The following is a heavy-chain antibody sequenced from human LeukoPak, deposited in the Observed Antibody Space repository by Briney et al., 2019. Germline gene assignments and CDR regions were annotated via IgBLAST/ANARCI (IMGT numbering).Heavy chain of an antibody. CDR1: GFTFSSYS. D-gene: IGHD5-24*01. CDR2: ISSSSSTI. CDR3: ARTRDGYKPYFFDY. J-gene: IGHJ4*02. Sequence: PGGSLRLSCAASGFTFSSYSMNWVRQAPGKGLEWVSYISSSSSTIYYADSVKGRFTISRDNAKNSLYLQMNSLRDEDTAVYYCARTRDGYKPYFFDYWGQGTLVTVSS. V-gene: IGHV3-48*02.